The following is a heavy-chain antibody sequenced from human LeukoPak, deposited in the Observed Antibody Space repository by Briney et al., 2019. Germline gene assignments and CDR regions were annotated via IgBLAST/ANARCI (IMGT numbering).Heavy chain of an antibody. CDR1: GFTFSSYG. CDR3: ARVLVGATNWFDP. V-gene: IGHV3-30*02. D-gene: IGHD1-26*01. CDR2: IRYDGTNK. Sequence: QSGGSLRLSCAASGFTFSSYGMHWVRQAPGKGLEWVAFIRYDGTNKYYADSVKGRFTISRDNSKNTVYLQMNSLRAEDTAVYYCARVLVGATNWFDPWGQGTLVTVSS. J-gene: IGHJ5*02.